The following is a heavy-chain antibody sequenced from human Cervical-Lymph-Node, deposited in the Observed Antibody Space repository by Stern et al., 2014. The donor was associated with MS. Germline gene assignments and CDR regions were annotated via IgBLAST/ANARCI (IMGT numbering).Heavy chain of an antibody. Sequence: EVQLVESGGGLVQPGGSLRLSCAASGFTFSSYWMSWVRQAPGKGLEWVANIKHDGSEKYYVDSVKGRFTISRDNAKNSLYLQMNSLRAEDTAVYYCARIDDFWSGYYYYGMDVWGQGTTVTVSS. J-gene: IGHJ6*02. CDR2: IKHDGSEK. CDR3: ARIDDFWSGYYYYGMDV. D-gene: IGHD3-3*01. V-gene: IGHV3-7*01. CDR1: GFTFSSYW.